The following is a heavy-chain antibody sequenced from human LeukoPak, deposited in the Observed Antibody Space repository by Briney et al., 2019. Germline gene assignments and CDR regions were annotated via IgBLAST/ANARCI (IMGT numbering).Heavy chain of an antibody. D-gene: IGHD1-26*01. J-gene: IGHJ4*02. Sequence: SETLSLTCPVSGGSISSGGYYWSWIRQHPGKGLEWIGSIYYSGSTYYNPSLKSRVTISVDTSKNQFSLKLSSVAAADTAVYYCARQQSGSYLVDFDYWGQGTLVTVSS. CDR2: IYYSGST. CDR3: ARQQSGSYLVDFDY. CDR1: GGSISSGGYY. V-gene: IGHV4-39*01.